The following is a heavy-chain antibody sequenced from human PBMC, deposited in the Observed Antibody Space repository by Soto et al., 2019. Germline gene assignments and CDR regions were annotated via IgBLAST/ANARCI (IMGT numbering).Heavy chain of an antibody. J-gene: IGHJ6*03. CDR3: ARLAAARSQGGSASPPYYYYYMDV. CDR1: GYTFTGYY. Sequence: ASVKVSCKASGYTFTGYYMHWVRQAPGQGLEWMGWINPNSGGTNYAQKFQGWVTMTRDTSISTAYMELSRLRSDDTAVYYWARLAAARSQGGSASPPYYYYYMDVWGKGTTVTVSS. CDR2: INPNSGGT. D-gene: IGHD6-13*01. V-gene: IGHV1-2*04.